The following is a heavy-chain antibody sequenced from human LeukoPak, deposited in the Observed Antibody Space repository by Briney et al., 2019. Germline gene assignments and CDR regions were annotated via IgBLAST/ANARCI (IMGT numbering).Heavy chain of an antibody. D-gene: IGHD6-19*01. CDR2: IHYSGRT. CDR1: GGSISGDY. Sequence: SETLSLTCTVSGGSISGDYWSWIRQPPGKGLEWIGNIHYSGRTTYNPSLRSRVTISVDTSKDHFSLNLSSVTAADTAVYFCTRGGGWLTDYWGQGTLITVSS. V-gene: IGHV4-59*01. J-gene: IGHJ4*02. CDR3: TRGGGWLTDY.